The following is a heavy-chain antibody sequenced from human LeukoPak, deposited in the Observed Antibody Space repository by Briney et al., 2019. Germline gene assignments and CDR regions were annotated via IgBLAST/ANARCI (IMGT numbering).Heavy chain of an antibody. CDR1: GFAFSDYY. D-gene: IGHD4-23*01. V-gene: IGHV3-11*04. Sequence: GGSLRLSCAASGFAFSDYYMSWIRQAPGKGLAWVSYISSSGNTIYYADSVKGRFTISRDYDKNSLYLQMNSLRAEDTAVYYCARALYGGNPNFDYWGQGTLVTVSS. CDR2: ISSSGNTI. J-gene: IGHJ4*02. CDR3: ARALYGGNPNFDY.